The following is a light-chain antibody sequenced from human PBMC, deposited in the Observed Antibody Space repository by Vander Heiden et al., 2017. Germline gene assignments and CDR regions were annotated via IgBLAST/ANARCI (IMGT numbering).Light chain of an antibody. V-gene: IGKV2-28*01. CDR3: RQALQTRHT. J-gene: IGKJ3*01. Sequence: DIVMTQSPLSLPVTPGEPASISCRSSQSLLHSNGYNYLDWYLQKPGQSPQLLIYLGSNRASGVPDRFSGSGSGTDFTLKISSVEAEDVGVYYCRQALQTRHTFGHGTKVDIK. CDR2: LGS. CDR1: QSLLHSNGYNY.